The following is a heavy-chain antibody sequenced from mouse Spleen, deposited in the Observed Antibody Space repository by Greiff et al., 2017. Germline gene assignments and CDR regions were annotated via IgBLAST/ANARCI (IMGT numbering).Heavy chain of an antibody. D-gene: IGHD2-1*01. V-gene: IGHV1-82*01. Sequence: QVQLQQSGPELVKPGASVKISCKASGYAFSSSWMNWVKQRPGKGLEWIGRIYPGDGDTNYNGKFKGKATLTADKSSSTAYMQLSSLTSEDSAVYFCAIYGNYGYFDYWGQGTTLTVSS. CDR1: GYAFSSSW. J-gene: IGHJ2*01. CDR3: AIYGNYGYFDY. CDR2: IYPGDGDT.